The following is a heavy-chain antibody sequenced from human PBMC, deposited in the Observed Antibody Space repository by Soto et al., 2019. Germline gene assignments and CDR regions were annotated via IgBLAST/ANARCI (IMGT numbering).Heavy chain of an antibody. D-gene: IGHD3-22*01. CDR1: GFTFSSYS. J-gene: IGHJ4*02. Sequence: GGSLRLSCAASGFTFSSYSMNWVRQAPGKGLEWVSYISSSSSTIYYADSVKGRFTISRDNAKNSLYLQMNSLRDEDTAVYYCARIPNSWYYYDSSGYHWGQGTLVTVSS. V-gene: IGHV3-48*02. CDR3: ARIPNSWYYYDSSGYH. CDR2: ISSSSSTI.